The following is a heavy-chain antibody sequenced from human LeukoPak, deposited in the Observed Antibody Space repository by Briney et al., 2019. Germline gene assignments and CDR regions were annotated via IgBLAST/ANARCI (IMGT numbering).Heavy chain of an antibody. CDR1: GGTFSSYA. D-gene: IGHD6-13*01. CDR2: IIPIFGTA. CDR3: ARTPTRGPGIPSSSWYVPAGAEYFQH. V-gene: IGHV1-69*01. Sequence: GSSVKVSCKASGGTFSSYAISWVRQAPGQGLAWMGGIIPIFGTANYAQKFQGRVTITADESTSTAYMELSSLRSEDTAVYYCARTPTRGPGIPSSSWYVPAGAEYFQHWGQGTLVTVSS. J-gene: IGHJ1*01.